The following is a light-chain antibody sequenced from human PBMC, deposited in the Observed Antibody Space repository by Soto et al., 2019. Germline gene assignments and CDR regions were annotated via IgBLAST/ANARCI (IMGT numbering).Light chain of an antibody. CDR1: SSDVGGYNY. Sequence: QSVLTQPASVSGSPGQSITISCTGTSSDVGGYNYVSWYQQHPDKAPKLMIYEVSKRPSGVPDRFSGFKSGNTASLTVSGLQAEDEADYYCNSYAGSNNWVFGGGTKLTVL. V-gene: IGLV2-8*01. CDR3: NSYAGSNNWV. J-gene: IGLJ3*02. CDR2: EVS.